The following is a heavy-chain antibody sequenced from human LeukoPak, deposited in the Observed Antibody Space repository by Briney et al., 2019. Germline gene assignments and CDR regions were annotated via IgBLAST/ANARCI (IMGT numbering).Heavy chain of an antibody. CDR1: GGSIPSYY. CDR2: IYYSGST. V-gene: IGHV4-59*12. D-gene: IGHD3-10*01. J-gene: IGHJ5*02. CDR3: ARGGGYYGSGSYYNWFDP. Sequence: SETLSLTCTVSGGSIPSYYWSWIRQPPGKGLEWLGYIYYSGSTNYYPSLKSRVTISVDTSKNQFSLKLSSVTAADTAVYYCARGGGYYGSGSYYNWFDPWGQGTLVTVSS.